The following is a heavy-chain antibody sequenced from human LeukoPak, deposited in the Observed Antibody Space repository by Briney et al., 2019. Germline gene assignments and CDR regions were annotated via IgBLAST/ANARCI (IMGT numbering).Heavy chain of an antibody. J-gene: IGHJ4*02. CDR1: GYTFTGYY. D-gene: IGHD6-19*01. V-gene: IGHV1-2*02. CDR3: ARGPSSGWSNFPHN. CDR2: INPNSGGT. Sequence: ASVKVSCKASGYTFTGYYMRWVRQAPGQGLEWMGGINPNSGGTNYAQKFQGRVTMTRDTSISTAYMELSRLRSDDTAVYYCARGPSSGWSNFPHNWGQGTLVTVSS.